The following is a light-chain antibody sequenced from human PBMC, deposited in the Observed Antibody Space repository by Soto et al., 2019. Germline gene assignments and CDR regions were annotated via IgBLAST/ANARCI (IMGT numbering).Light chain of an antibody. CDR2: AAS. Sequence: DIQLTQSPSFLSASVGDRVTITCRASQGISSYLAWYQQKPGKAPKLLIYAASTWQSGVPSRFSGSGSGTEFTLTISSLQPEDFATYYCQQLNSYPPRLIFGGGTKVEIK. CDR1: QGISSY. J-gene: IGKJ4*01. V-gene: IGKV1-9*01. CDR3: QQLNSYPPRLI.